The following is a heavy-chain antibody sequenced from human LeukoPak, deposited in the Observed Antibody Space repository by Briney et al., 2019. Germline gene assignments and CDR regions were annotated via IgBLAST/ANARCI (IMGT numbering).Heavy chain of an antibody. D-gene: IGHD3-22*01. CDR1: GFTFSSYA. J-gene: IGHJ5*02. V-gene: IGHV3-23*01. Sequence: GGSLRLSCAASGFTFSSYAMSWVRQAPGKGLEWVSAISGSGGSTYYADSVKGRFTISRDNAKHSLHLQMNSLRAEDTAVYYCARDSPPDDSSGYYPNCFDPWGQGTLVTVSS. CDR3: ARDSPPDDSSGYYPNCFDP. CDR2: ISGSGGST.